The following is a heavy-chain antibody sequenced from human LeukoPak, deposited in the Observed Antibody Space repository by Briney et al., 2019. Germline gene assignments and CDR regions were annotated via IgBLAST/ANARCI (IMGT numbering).Heavy chain of an antibody. CDR2: INHSGST. Sequence: SETLSLTCAVYGGSFSGYYWSWIRQPPGKGLEWIGEINHSGSTNYTPSLKSRVTISVDTSKNQFSLKLSSVTAADTAVYYCARSISLRVWSGYSNWFDPWGQGTLVTVSS. CDR3: ARSISLRVWSGYSNWFDP. D-gene: IGHD3-3*01. CDR1: GGSFSGYY. V-gene: IGHV4-34*01. J-gene: IGHJ5*02.